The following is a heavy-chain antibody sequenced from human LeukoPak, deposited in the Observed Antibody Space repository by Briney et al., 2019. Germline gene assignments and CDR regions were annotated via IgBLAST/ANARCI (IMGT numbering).Heavy chain of an antibody. CDR1: GFTFSDYA. CDR2: ISASGGGT. V-gene: IGHV3-23*01. Sequence: GGSLRLSCAASGFTFSDYAMSWVRQAPGKGLEWVSGISASGGGTYYADSVKGRFTISRDNAKNSLYLQMNSLRAEDTAVYYCARDGVAGAIDYWGQGTLVTVSS. D-gene: IGHD6-19*01. CDR3: ARDGVAGAIDY. J-gene: IGHJ4*02.